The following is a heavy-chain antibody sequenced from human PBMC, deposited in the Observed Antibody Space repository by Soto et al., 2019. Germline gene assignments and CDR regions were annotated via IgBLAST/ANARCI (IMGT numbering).Heavy chain of an antibody. CDR3: AKRSILASTIPGNYFDY. Sequence: PGGSLRLSCAASGFTFSTYAMNWVRQAPGKGLEWVSAISGTDGRTYYADSVKGRFTISRDNSKNTLYLQMNSLRAEDTAIYYCAKRSILASTIPGNYFDYWGLGTLVTVSS. CDR2: ISGTDGRT. D-gene: IGHD6-25*01. CDR1: GFTFSTYA. V-gene: IGHV3-23*01. J-gene: IGHJ4*02.